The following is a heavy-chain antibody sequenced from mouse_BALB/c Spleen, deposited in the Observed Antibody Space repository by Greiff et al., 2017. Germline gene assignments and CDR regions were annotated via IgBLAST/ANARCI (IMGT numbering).Heavy chain of an antibody. D-gene: IGHD1-1*01. CDR3: ATSSPHWYFDV. V-gene: IGHV14-3*02. J-gene: IGHJ1*01. Sequence: EVKLVESGAELVKPGASVKLSCTASGFNIKDTYMHWVKQRPEQGLEWIGRIDPANGNTKYDPKFQGKATITADTSSNTAYLQLSSLTSEDTAVYYCATSSPHWYFDVWGAGTTVTVSS. CDR2: IDPANGNT. CDR1: GFNIKDTY.